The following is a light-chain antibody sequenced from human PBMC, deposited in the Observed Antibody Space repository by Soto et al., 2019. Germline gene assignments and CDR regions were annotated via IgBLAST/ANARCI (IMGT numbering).Light chain of an antibody. V-gene: IGKV1-5*01. CDR1: QSISKW. CDR2: DAS. CDR3: QQYYSYPRT. J-gene: IGKJ1*01. Sequence: DIQMTQSPSTLSASIGDRVSITCRASQSISKWLAWHQQKPGKAPKLLIYDASTLQSGVPPRFSGSGSGTEFTLTISCLQSEDFATYYCQQYYSYPRTFGQGTKVDIK.